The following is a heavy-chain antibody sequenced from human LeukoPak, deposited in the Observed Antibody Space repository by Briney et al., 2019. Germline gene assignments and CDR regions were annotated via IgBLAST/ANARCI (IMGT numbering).Heavy chain of an antibody. V-gene: IGHV3-30-3*01. CDR2: ISYDGSNK. Sequence: GRSLRLSCAASGFTFSSYAMHWVRQAPGKGLEWVAVISYDGSNKYYADSVKGRFTLSRDNSKNTLYLQMNSLRAEDTAVYYCASHYDTSGYHYFDFRGQGTLVTVSS. CDR3: ASHYDTSGYHYFDF. D-gene: IGHD3-22*01. CDR1: GFTFSSYA. J-gene: IGHJ4*02.